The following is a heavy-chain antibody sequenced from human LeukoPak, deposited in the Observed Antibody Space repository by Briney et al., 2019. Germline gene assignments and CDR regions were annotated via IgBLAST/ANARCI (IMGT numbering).Heavy chain of an antibody. V-gene: IGHV3-21*01. CDR2: VNTVNSYI. J-gene: IGHJ4*02. CDR1: GFTFSDYS. Sequence: PGGSLRLSCAASGFTFSDYSMNWVRPAPGKGLEWVASVNTVNSYIYYADSMGGRFTIPRDNAKNSVFLQMNGLRAEDTAVYYCARLRRNSDRSYFFYYYHHWGQGALVAVSS. CDR3: ARLRRNSDRSYFFYYYHH. D-gene: IGHD3-10*01.